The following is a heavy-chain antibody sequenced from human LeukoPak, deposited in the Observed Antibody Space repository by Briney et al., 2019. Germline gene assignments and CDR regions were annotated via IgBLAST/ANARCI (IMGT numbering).Heavy chain of an antibody. D-gene: IGHD2-2*01. Sequence: SGTLSLTCTVSGGSISSYYWSWIRQPPGKGLEWIGYIYYSGSTNYNPSLKSRVTISVDTSKNQFSLKLSSVTAADTAVYYCARGCYCSSTSCYGGYNWFDPWGQGTLVTVSS. V-gene: IGHV4-59*01. J-gene: IGHJ5*02. CDR2: IYYSGST. CDR3: ARGCYCSSTSCYGGYNWFDP. CDR1: GGSISSYY.